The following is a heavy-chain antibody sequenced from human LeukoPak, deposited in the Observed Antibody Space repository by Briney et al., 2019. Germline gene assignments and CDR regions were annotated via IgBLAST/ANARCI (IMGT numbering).Heavy chain of an antibody. CDR2: ISYDGSNK. J-gene: IGHJ5*02. V-gene: IGHV3-30*18. D-gene: IGHD6-13*01. Sequence: GGSLRLSCAASGFTFSSYGMHWVRQAPGKGLEWVAVISYDGSNKYYADSVKGRFTISRDNSKNTLYLQMNSLRAEDTAVYYCAKDGLRHSSSPPWWFDPWGQGTLVTVSS. CDR3: AKDGLRHSSSPPWWFDP. CDR1: GFTFSSYG.